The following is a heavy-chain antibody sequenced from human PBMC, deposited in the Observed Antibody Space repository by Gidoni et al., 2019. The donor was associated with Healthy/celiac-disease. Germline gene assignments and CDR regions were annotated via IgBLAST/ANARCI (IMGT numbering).Heavy chain of an antibody. J-gene: IGHJ6*02. Sequence: QVQLVQSGAEVKKPGDSVKVSCKASGYTFTSYYMHWVRQAPGQGLEWMGIINPSGGSTSYAQKFQGRVTMTRDTSTSTVYMELSNLRSEDTAVYYCARDPVLPGRSPTSDIVSYGMDVWGQGTTVTVSS. CDR1: GYTFTSYY. D-gene: IGHD5-12*01. CDR2: INPSGGST. CDR3: ARDPVLPGRSPTSDIVSYGMDV. V-gene: IGHV1-46*01.